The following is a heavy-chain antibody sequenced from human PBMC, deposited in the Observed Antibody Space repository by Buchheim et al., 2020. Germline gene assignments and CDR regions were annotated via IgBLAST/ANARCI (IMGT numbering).Heavy chain of an antibody. J-gene: IGHJ4*02. CDR1: GYTFTSYG. CDR3: ARGSVTVDY. Sequence: QVQLVQSGPEVKKPGASVKVSCKASGYTFTSYGITWVRQAPGQGLEWLGWVSAQNGRTDFAEKVQGRVTMTTATSTSTAYMELRNLRSDDRAVYYCARGSVTVDYWGQGTL. V-gene: IGHV1-18*01. CDR2: VSAQNGRT. D-gene: IGHD2-21*02.